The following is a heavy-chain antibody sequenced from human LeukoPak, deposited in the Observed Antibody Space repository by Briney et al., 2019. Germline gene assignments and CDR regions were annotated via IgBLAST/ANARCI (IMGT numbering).Heavy chain of an antibody. V-gene: IGHV3-15*01. CDR2: IKSKTDGGTT. CDR1: GFTFSNAW. J-gene: IGHJ2*01. CDR3: TTDAGYSSGWSKTSYFDL. Sequence: PGGSLRLSCAASGFTFSNAWMSWVRQAPGKGLEWVGRIKSKTDGGTTDYAAPVKGRFTISRDDSKNTLYLQMNSLKTEDTAVYYCTTDAGYSSGWSKTSYFDLWGRGTLVTVSS. D-gene: IGHD6-19*01.